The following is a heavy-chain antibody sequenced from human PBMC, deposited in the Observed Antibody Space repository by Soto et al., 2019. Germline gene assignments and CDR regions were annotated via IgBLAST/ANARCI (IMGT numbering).Heavy chain of an antibody. CDR3: VKDKGATIKKVTMDV. CDR1: GFTFSSFA. Sequence: PGGSLRLSCSASGFTFSSFAMYWVRQAPGKGLDYVADISNNGATTYYADSVKDRFIISRDSSKSTLYLQMTSLREEDTGVFYCVKDKGATIKKVTMDVWGQGATVTVSS. CDR2: ISNNGATT. J-gene: IGHJ6*02. D-gene: IGHD5-12*01. V-gene: IGHV3-64D*08.